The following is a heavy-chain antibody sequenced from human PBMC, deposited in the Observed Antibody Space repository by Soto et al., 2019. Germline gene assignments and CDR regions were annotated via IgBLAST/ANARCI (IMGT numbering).Heavy chain of an antibody. J-gene: IGHJ5*02. D-gene: IGHD6-13*01. CDR2: INHSGST. Sequence: PSETLSLTCAVYGGSFSGYYWSWIRQPPGKGLEWIGEINHSGSTNYNPSLKSRVTISVDTSKNQFSLKLSSVTAADTAVYYCAREQGQQLVLVRWFDPWGQGTLVT. CDR1: GGSFSGYY. CDR3: AREQGQQLVLVRWFDP. V-gene: IGHV4-34*01.